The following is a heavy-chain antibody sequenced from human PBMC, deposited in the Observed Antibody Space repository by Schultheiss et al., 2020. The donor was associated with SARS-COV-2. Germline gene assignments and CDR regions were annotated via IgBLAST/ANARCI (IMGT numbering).Heavy chain of an antibody. Sequence: GSLRLSCVASGFTFRNYPMHWVRQAPGKGLEWVAVISYDGSNREYVDSVKGRFTISRDNSKNTLYLQMNSLRAEDTAVYYCVRDRSWWTPYNCFDLWGRGTLVTVSS. CDR2: ISYDGSNR. CDR3: VRDRSWWTPYNCFDL. D-gene: IGHD2-15*01. V-gene: IGHV3-30*03. J-gene: IGHJ5*02. CDR1: GFTFRNYP.